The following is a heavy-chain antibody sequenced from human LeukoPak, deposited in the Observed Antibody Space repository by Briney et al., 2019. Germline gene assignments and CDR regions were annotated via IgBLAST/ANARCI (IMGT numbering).Heavy chain of an antibody. J-gene: IGHJ4*02. D-gene: IGHD5-18*01. V-gene: IGHV4-59*01. CDR1: GGSISSYY. CDR3: ARPTRGYSYGPIDY. CDR2: IYYSGSS. Sequence: SETLSLTCTVSGGSISSYYWSWMRQPPGKGLEGMGYIYYSGSSNYNPSLKRRVTISIDPSKPQFSLTLRSVTAADTAVYYCARPTRGYSYGPIDYWGQGTLVTVSS.